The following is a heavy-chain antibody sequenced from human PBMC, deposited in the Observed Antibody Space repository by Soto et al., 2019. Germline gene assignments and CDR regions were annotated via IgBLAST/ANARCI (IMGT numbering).Heavy chain of an antibody. D-gene: IGHD2-15*01. CDR1: GGTFSSYA. Sequence: SVKVSCKASGGTFSSYAISWVRQAPGQGLEWMGGIIPIFGTANYAQKFQGRVTITADESTSTAYMELSSLRSEDTAVYYCARDPYCSGGSCYFDYYYGMDVWGQGTTVTVSS. CDR2: IIPIFGTA. V-gene: IGHV1-69*13. J-gene: IGHJ6*02. CDR3: ARDPYCSGGSCYFDYYYGMDV.